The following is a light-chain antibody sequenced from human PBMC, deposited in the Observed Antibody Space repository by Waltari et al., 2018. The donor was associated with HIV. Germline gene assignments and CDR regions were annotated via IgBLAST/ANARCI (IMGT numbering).Light chain of an antibody. CDR2: VAS. V-gene: IGKV1-39*01. CDR3: QQSYSTPWT. Sequence: DIQMTQSPSSLSASVGDRVTITCRASQSISSFLNWYQQKPVKAPKLLISVASSLRSGVPSRFSGSGSGTDFPLTISSLQPEDFATYYCQQSYSTPWTFGQGTKVEIK. J-gene: IGKJ1*01. CDR1: QSISSF.